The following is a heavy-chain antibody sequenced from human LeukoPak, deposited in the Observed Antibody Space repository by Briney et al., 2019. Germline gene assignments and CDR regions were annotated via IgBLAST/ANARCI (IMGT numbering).Heavy chain of an antibody. J-gene: IGHJ3*02. CDR1: GFTFSSYN. Sequence: GGSLRLSCAASGFTFSSYNMKWVRQAPGKGLEWVSSISTSSSYIYYADSVKGRFTISRDNAKNSLYLQMNSLRAEDTAVYYCASFDSSGYRGAFDIWGQGTMVTVSS. CDR2: ISTSSSYI. CDR3: ASFDSSGYRGAFDI. D-gene: IGHD3-22*01. V-gene: IGHV3-21*01.